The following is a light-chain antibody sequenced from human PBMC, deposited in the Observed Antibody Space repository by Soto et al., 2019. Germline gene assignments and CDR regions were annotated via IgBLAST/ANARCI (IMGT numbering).Light chain of an antibody. CDR3: AAWDDSLNGVL. V-gene: IGLV1-44*01. J-gene: IGLJ2*01. Sequence: QSVLTQPPSASGTPGQRVTISCSGSSSNIGTNTVNWYQQFPGTAPELLIYSNDQRPSGVPDRFSGSKSGTSASLAIGGLQSDDEADYYCAAWDDSLNGVLFGGGTKLTVL. CDR1: SSNIGTNT. CDR2: SND.